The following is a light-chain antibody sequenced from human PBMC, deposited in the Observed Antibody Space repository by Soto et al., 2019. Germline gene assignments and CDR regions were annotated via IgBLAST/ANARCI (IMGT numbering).Light chain of an antibody. CDR1: SSDVGSYNL. V-gene: IGLV2-23*01. J-gene: IGLJ3*02. CDR2: EGT. CDR3: CSYAGTGTVV. Sequence: QSALTQPASVSGSPGQSITISCTGTSSDVGSYNLVSWYQQHPVKAPKLMIYEGTKRPSGISNRFSGSKSGNTASLTISGLQAEDEAVYYCCSYAGTGTVVFGGGTKLTVL.